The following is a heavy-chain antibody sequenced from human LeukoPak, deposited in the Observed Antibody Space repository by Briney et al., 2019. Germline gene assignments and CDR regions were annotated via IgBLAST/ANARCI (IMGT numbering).Heavy chain of an antibody. CDR1: GFTFSSYA. V-gene: IGHV3-23*01. CDR2: ISGSGGST. D-gene: IGHD2-2*01. Sequence: GGSLRLSCAASGFTFSSYAMSWVRQAPGKGLEWVSAISGSGGSTYYADSVKGRFTISRDNSKNTLYLQMNSLRAEDTAVYYCAYREYCSSTSCFLFRPFDYWGQGTLVTVSS. J-gene: IGHJ4*02. CDR3: AYREYCSSTSCFLFRPFDY.